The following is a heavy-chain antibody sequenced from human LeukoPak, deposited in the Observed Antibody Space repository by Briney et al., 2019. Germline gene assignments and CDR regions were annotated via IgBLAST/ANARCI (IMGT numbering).Heavy chain of an antibody. CDR1: GYTFTNYY. CDR3: ARERRAWGEDF. Sequence: ASVKISCKASGYTFTNYYIHWVRQAPGQGLEWVGLINPNGGSTGYAQRFQGRVTVTTDTSTSTVYMELNSLGSEDTAVYYCARERRAWGEDFWGQGTLVTVSS. V-gene: IGHV1-46*01. CDR2: INPNGGST. D-gene: IGHD3-16*01. J-gene: IGHJ4*02.